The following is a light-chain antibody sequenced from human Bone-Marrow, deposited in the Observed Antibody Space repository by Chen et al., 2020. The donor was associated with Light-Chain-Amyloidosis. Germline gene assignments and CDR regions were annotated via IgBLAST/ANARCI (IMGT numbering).Light chain of an antibody. CDR3: CSYAGSYTLV. CDR1: SSDVGGYNY. CDR2: DVS. V-gene: IGLV2-11*01. J-gene: IGLJ2*01. Sequence: QSALTQPRSVSGSPGPSVTISCTGTSSDVGGYNYVSWYQQHPGKAPKLMICDVSKRPSGVPDRFSGSKSGNTASLTISGLQAEDEADYYCCSYAGSYTLVFGGGTKLTVL.